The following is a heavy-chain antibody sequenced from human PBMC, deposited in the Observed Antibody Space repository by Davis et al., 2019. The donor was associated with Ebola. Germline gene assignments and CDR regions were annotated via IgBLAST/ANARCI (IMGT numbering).Heavy chain of an antibody. CDR2: IYPGDSDT. Sequence: GESLKISCKGSGYSFTSYWIGWVRQTPGKGLEWMGIIYPGDSDTRYSPSFQGQVTISADKSIDTAYLQWNTLKASDTAMYYCARHPRAGPYYFDHWGQGTLVTVSS. D-gene: IGHD6-13*01. CDR3: ARHPRAGPYYFDH. J-gene: IGHJ4*02. CDR1: GYSFTSYW. V-gene: IGHV5-51*01.